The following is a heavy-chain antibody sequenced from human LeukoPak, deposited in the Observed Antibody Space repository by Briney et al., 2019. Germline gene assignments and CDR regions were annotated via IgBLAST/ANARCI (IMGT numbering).Heavy chain of an antibody. V-gene: IGHV7-4-1*02. J-gene: IGHJ4*02. CDR3: ARALDSLGGLSLPDY. Sequence: ASVEVSCKASGYSFTNYALNWVRQAPGQGLEFMGWIHPSTGNPSYAQGFSGRFVFSLDTSVTTTYLHISDLKAEDTAVYFCARALDSLGGLSLPDYWGQGTLVTVSS. D-gene: IGHD3-16*02. CDR2: IHPSTGNP. CDR1: GYSFTNYA.